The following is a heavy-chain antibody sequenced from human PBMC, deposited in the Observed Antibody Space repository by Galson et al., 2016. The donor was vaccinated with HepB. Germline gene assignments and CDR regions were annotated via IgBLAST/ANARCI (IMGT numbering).Heavy chain of an antibody. CDR3: ARGLVGSTTGFDS. V-gene: IGHV3-53*04. Sequence: SLRLSCAASGFSVSSSYMTWVRQAPGKGLEWVSVIYSGGATYYADSVMGRFTISRHSSMNTLYLQTDSLRHEDTAVYRCARGLVGSTTGFDSWGQGTLVAVSS. CDR1: GFSVSSSY. D-gene: IGHD1-26*01. CDR2: IYSGGAT. J-gene: IGHJ4*02.